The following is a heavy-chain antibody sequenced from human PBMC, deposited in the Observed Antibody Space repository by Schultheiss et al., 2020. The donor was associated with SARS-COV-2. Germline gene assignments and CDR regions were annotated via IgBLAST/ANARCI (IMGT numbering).Heavy chain of an antibody. V-gene: IGHV3-30*04. J-gene: IGHJ4*02. CDR2: VSYDGSNK. Sequence: GGSLRLSCAASEFTFSNYAMHWVRQAPGKGLEWVAVVSYDGSNKYYADSVKGRFTISRDNSKNTLYLQMNSLRAEDTAVYYCAREGIAAAGSDYWGQGTLVTVSS. CDR1: EFTFSNYA. CDR3: AREGIAAAGSDY. D-gene: IGHD6-13*01.